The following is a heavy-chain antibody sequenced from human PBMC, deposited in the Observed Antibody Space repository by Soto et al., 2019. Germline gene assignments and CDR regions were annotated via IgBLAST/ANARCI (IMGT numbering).Heavy chain of an antibody. CDR3: ATLPTGDYFDY. CDR2: INHSGST. J-gene: IGHJ4*02. D-gene: IGHD2-2*01. V-gene: IGHV4-34*01. Sequence: SETLSLTCAVYGGSFSGYYWSWIRQPPGKGLEWIGEINHSGSTNYNPSLKSRVTISVDTSKNQFSLKLSSVTAADTAVYYCATLPTGDYFDYWGQGTLVTVSS. CDR1: GGSFSGYY.